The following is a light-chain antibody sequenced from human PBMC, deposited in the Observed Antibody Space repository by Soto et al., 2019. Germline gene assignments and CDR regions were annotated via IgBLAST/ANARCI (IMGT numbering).Light chain of an antibody. CDR1: NSDVGGYNY. CDR2: DVS. V-gene: IGLV2-14*01. J-gene: IGLJ2*01. CDR3: SSYASSSTRV. Sequence: QSVLTQPASVSGSPGQSITISCTGTNSDVGGYNYVSWYQQHPGKAPKLMIYDVSNRPSGVSNRFSGSKSGNTASLTISGLQAEDEDDYYCSSYASSSTRVFGGGTKVTVL.